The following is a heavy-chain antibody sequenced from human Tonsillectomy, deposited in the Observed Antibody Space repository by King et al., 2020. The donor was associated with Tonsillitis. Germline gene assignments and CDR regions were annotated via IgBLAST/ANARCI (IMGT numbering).Heavy chain of an antibody. CDR3: AKHKAAAGPDDAFDI. Sequence: DVQLVESGGGLVQPGRSLRLSCAASGFTFDDYAMHWVRQAPGRGLEWVSGISWNSGSIDYADSVKGRFTISRDNAKNSLYLQMSSLRAEDTAFYYCAKHKAAAGPDDAFDIWGQGTMVTVSS. CDR1: GFTFDDYA. J-gene: IGHJ3*02. CDR2: ISWNSGSI. D-gene: IGHD6-13*01. V-gene: IGHV3-9*01.